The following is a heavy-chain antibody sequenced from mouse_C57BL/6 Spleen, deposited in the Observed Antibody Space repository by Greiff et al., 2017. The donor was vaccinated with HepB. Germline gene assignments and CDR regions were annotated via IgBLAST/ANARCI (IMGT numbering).Heavy chain of an antibody. Sequence: EVQVVESGGGLVKPGGSLKLSCAASGFTFSSYTMSWVRQTPEKRLEWVATISGGGGNTYYPDSVKGRFTISRDNAKNTLYLQMSSLRSEDTALYYCARHGYGNYPWFAYWGQGTLVTVSA. CDR1: GFTFSSYT. CDR2: ISGGGGNT. D-gene: IGHD2-10*02. V-gene: IGHV5-9*01. CDR3: ARHGYGNYPWFAY. J-gene: IGHJ3*01.